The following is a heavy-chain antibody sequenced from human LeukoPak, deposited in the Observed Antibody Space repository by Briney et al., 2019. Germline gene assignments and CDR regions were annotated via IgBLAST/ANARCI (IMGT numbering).Heavy chain of an antibody. CDR2: MNPNSGNT. Sequence: GASVKVSCKASGYTFTSYDINWVRQATGQGLEWMGWMNPNSGNTGYAQKFQGRVTMTRNTSISTAYMELSSLRSEDTAVYYCARGRRMVRGVMDAFDIWGQGTMVTVSS. V-gene: IGHV1-8*01. CDR1: GYTFTSYD. D-gene: IGHD3-10*01. J-gene: IGHJ3*02. CDR3: ARGRRMVRGVMDAFDI.